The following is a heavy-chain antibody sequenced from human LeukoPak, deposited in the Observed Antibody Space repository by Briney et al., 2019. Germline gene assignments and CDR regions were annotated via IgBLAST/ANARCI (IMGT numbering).Heavy chain of an antibody. CDR3: ARGYYGSGSHCCHMDV. Sequence: PSETLSLICAVYVGSFSGYYWSWIRQPPGKGLEWIGEINHSGSTNYNSSLKSRVTISVDTSKNKFSLKLSSVTAADTAVYYCARGYYGSGSHCCHMDVWGKGTTIIVS. V-gene: IGHV4-34*01. J-gene: IGHJ6*03. CDR2: INHSGST. D-gene: IGHD3-10*01. CDR1: VGSFSGYY.